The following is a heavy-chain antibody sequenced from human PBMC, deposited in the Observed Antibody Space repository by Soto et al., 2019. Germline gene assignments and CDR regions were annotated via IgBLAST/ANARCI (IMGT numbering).Heavy chain of an antibody. CDR1: GFSLSTSGVG. J-gene: IGHJ5*02. Sequence: QITLKESGPTLVKPTQTLTLTCTFSGFSLSTSGVGVGWIRQPPGKALEWLALIYWDDDKRYSPSLKSRLTITQDTSKNQVAPTMTNMDPVDTATYYCAHSTYGSGQGWFDPWGQGTLVTVSS. CDR2: IYWDDDK. D-gene: IGHD3-10*01. CDR3: AHSTYGSGQGWFDP. V-gene: IGHV2-5*02.